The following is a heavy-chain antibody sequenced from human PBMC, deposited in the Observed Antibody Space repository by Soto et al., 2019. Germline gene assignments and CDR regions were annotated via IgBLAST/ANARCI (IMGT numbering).Heavy chain of an antibody. J-gene: IGHJ6*02. CDR1: GGSISSSSYY. D-gene: IGHD2-2*01. CDR2: IYYSGST. V-gene: IGHV4-61*05. Sequence: SETLSLTCTVSGGSISSSSYYWSWIWQPPGKGLEWIGYIYYSGSTNYNPSLKSRVTISVDTSKNQFSLKLSSVTAADTAVYYCARLPPPYCSSTSCYAGSRDYYYGMDVWGQGTTVTVSS. CDR3: ARLPPPYCSSTSCYAGSRDYYYGMDV.